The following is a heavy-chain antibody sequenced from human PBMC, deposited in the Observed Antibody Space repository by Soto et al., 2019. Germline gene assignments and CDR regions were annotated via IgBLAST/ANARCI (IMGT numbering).Heavy chain of an antibody. Sequence: QVLLMQSGAEVKKPGSSVKVSCTSSGGPFSSYGISWVRQVPGQGLEWLGGIIPLFGTPSYARKFQDRLTISADESTTTAYMELSSMTSDDTSMYFCARDGTIQMANFDFWGQGTLVTGSS. V-gene: IGHV1-69*01. CDR3: ARDGTIQMANFDF. D-gene: IGHD1-1*01. J-gene: IGHJ4*02. CDR1: GGPFSSYG. CDR2: IIPLFGTP.